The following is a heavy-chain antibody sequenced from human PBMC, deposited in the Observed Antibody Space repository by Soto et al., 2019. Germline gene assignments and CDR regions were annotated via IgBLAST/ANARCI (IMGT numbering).Heavy chain of an antibody. CDR2: IIPILGIA. D-gene: IGHD3-3*01. Sequence: QVQLVQSGAEVKKPGSSVKVSCTASGGTFSSYTISWVRQAPGQGLEWMGRIIPILGIANYAQKFQGRVTITADKSTSTAYMELSSLRSEDTAVYYCARGYDFWSGYEAEYFQHWGQGTLVTVSS. V-gene: IGHV1-69*02. CDR3: ARGYDFWSGYEAEYFQH. J-gene: IGHJ1*01. CDR1: GGTFSSYT.